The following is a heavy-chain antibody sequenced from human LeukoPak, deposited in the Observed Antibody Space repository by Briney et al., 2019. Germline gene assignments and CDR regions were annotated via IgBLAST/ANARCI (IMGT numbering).Heavy chain of an antibody. J-gene: IGHJ6*02. CDR2: IYYSGST. D-gene: IGHD6-13*01. V-gene: IGHV4-59*01. CDR1: GGSISSYY. Sequence: SETLSLTCTVSGGSISSYYWSWIRQPPGKGLEWIGYIYYSGSTNYNPSLKSRVTISVDTSKNQFSLKLSSVTAADTAVYYCARCSRQLRYYYGMDVWGQGTTVTVSS. CDR3: ARCSRQLRYYYGMDV.